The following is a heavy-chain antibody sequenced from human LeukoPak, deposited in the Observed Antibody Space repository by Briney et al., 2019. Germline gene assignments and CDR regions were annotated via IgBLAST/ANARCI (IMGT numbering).Heavy chain of an antibody. V-gene: IGHV4-34*01. CDR1: GGSFSGYY. D-gene: IGHD3-3*01. Sequence: PSETLSLTCAVYGGSFSGYYWSWIRQPPGKGLEWIGEINHSGSTNYNPSLKSRVTISVDTSNNQFSLKLSSVTAADTAVYYCARATPYYDFWSGYFNWFDPWGQGTLVTVSS. J-gene: IGHJ5*02. CDR3: ARATPYYDFWSGYFNWFDP. CDR2: INHSGST.